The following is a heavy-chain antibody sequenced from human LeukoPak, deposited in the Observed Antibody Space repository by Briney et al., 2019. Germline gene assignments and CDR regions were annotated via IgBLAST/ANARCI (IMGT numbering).Heavy chain of an antibody. J-gene: IGHJ4*02. V-gene: IGHV1-69*04. D-gene: IGHD2-15*01. CDR2: IIPILGIA. CDR3: ARSMVVAATPFDY. Sequence: ASVNVSCKASGGTFSSYAISWVRQAPGQGREWMGRIIPILGIANYAQKFQGRVTITADKSTSTAYMELSSLRSEDTAVYYCARSMVVAATPFDYWGQGTLVTVSS. CDR1: GGTFSSYA.